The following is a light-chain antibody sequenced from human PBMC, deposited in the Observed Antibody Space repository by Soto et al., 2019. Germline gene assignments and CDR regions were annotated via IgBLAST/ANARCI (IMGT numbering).Light chain of an antibody. J-gene: IGKJ4*01. Sequence: DIQMTQSPSSLSASMGDRVTITCRASQSISTYLNWYQQKLGEAPKLLIYAASSLQSGVPLRFNGSGPGTDFTLTINSLQPEDFATYYCQQSSSAPRSFGGGTRVEIK. CDR2: AAS. V-gene: IGKV1-39*01. CDR1: QSISTY. CDR3: QQSSSAPRS.